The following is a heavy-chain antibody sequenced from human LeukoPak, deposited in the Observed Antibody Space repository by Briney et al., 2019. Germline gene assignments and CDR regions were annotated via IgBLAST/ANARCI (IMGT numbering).Heavy chain of an antibody. D-gene: IGHD2-21*02. Sequence: GGSLRLSCAASGFTFSSYGMHWVRQAPGKGLEWVAFIRYDGSNKYYVDSVKGRFTISRDNSKNALYLQMNSLRAEDTAVYYCARDRLPYCGGDYWPDYMDVWGKGTTVTISS. CDR3: ARDRLPYCGGDYWPDYMDV. CDR2: IRYDGSNK. CDR1: GFTFSSYG. V-gene: IGHV3-30*02. J-gene: IGHJ6*03.